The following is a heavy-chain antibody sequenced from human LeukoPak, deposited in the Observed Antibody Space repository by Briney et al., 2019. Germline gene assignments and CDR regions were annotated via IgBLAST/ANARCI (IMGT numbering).Heavy chain of an antibody. Sequence: SETLSLTCAVFGGSFSGYYWSWIRPPPRKGLELNGEIIYSGSTYYNPSLNRRVAISVDTSKSQFALRLSSVTAADTAVYYCASVPDAYNYFDSWGQGDLVTVSS. CDR1: GGSFSGYY. J-gene: IGHJ5*01. D-gene: IGHD3-16*01. CDR3: ASVPDAYNYFDS. V-gene: IGHV4-34*12. CDR2: IIYSGST.